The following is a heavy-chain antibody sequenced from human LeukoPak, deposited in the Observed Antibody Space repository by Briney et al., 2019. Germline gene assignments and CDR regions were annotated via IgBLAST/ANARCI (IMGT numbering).Heavy chain of an antibody. Sequence: SVTVSCKASRDILNSDGINWVRQAPGQGLEWMGRIIPIISTTHYAQKFQGSVTITADKSTSTAYMELSSLRSEDTAVYYCARDRDRYGDYNYFYGMGVWGQGTTVSVSS. CDR3: ARDRDRYGDYNYFYGMGV. CDR1: RDILNSDG. D-gene: IGHD4-17*01. V-gene: IGHV1-69*04. J-gene: IGHJ6*01. CDR2: IIPIISTT.